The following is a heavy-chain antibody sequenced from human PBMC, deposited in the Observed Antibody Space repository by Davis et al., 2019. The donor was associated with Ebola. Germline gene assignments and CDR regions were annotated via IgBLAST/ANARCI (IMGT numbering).Heavy chain of an antibody. CDR1: GYTFTSYA. V-gene: IGHV1-3*01. D-gene: IGHD5-18*01. J-gene: IGHJ4*02. Sequence: ASVKVSCKASGYTFTSYAMHWVRQAPGQRLEWMGWINAGNGNTKYSQKFQGRVTITRDTSASTAYMELSSLRSEDTAVYYCARSSAMALYFDYWGQGTLVTVSS. CDR3: ARSSAMALYFDY. CDR2: INAGNGNT.